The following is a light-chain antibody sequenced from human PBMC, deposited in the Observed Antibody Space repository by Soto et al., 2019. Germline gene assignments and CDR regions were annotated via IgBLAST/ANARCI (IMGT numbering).Light chain of an antibody. Sequence: EIVLTQSPGTLSLSPGERATLSCRASQSVSSSYLAWYQQKPGQAPRLLIYVVSSRATGFPDRFSGSGSGTDFTFTISRLEPEDFAVYYCQQYGSSPRTFGQGTKV. CDR2: VVS. CDR3: QQYGSSPRT. CDR1: QSVSSSY. V-gene: IGKV3-20*01. J-gene: IGKJ1*01.